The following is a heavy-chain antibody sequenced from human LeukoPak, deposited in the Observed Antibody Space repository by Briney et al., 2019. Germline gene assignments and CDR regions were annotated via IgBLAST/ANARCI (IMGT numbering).Heavy chain of an antibody. CDR1: GFTFSNYG. V-gene: IGHV3-48*01. CDR3: ARGGSSRPDY. CDR2: ISSGSRTI. Sequence: PGGSLRLSCAASGFTFSNYGMNWVRQAPGKGLEWVSYISSGSRTINYADSVKGRFTVSSDKAKNSLYLQMNSLRAEDTAVYYCARGGSSRPDYWGQGTLVTVSS. J-gene: IGHJ4*02.